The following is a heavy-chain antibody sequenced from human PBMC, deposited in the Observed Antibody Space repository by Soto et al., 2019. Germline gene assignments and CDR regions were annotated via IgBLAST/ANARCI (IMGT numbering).Heavy chain of an antibody. Sequence: GASVKVSCKASGYTFTDSAIHWVRQAPGQSLEVLGWIAPGNGNTKYSQKFQGRVTITRDTSATTAYMELSSLRSEDTAVYYCAKGSRMWTPDYWGQGTLVTVSS. CDR2: IAPGNGNT. V-gene: IGHV1-3*01. J-gene: IGHJ4*02. CDR1: GYTFTDSA. D-gene: IGHD2-21*01. CDR3: AKGSRMWTPDY.